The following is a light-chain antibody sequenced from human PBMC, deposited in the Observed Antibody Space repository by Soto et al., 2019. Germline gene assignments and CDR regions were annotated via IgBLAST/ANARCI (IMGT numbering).Light chain of an antibody. CDR2: KAS. V-gene: IGKV1-5*03. Sequence: DIQMTQSPSTLSASVGDRVTITCRASQSVTNWLAWYQQKPGKAPKLLIYKASTLESAVPSRFSGSGSGTEFTLTISCLQPDDFATYYCQQYNSYSSYTFGQGTKLEIK. CDR3: QQYNSYSSYT. CDR1: QSVTNW. J-gene: IGKJ2*01.